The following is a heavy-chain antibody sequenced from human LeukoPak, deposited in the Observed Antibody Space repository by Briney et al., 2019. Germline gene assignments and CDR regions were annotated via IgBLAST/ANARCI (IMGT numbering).Heavy chain of an antibody. J-gene: IGHJ4*02. CDR2: ISSNGGST. CDR3: ARDPDGYRQGHHFDY. V-gene: IGHV3-64D*06. Sequence: GGSLRLSCSASGFTFSRYAMHWVRQAPGKGLEYVSAISSNGGSTYYADSVKGRFTISRDNSRNTLHLQMSSLRVEDTAVYYCARDPDGYRQGHHFDYWGQGTLVTVSS. D-gene: IGHD5-18*01. CDR1: GFTFSRYA.